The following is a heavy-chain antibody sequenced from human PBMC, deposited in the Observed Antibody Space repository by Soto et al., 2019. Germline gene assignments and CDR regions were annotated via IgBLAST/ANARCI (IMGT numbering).Heavy chain of an antibody. J-gene: IGHJ5*02. CDR3: ARDGDSSGYYYNWFDP. D-gene: IGHD3-22*01. Sequence: QVQLVESGGGVVQPGRSLRLSCAASGFTFSSYAMHWVRQAPGKGLEWVAVISYDGSNKYYADSVKGRFTISRDNSKNTLYLQMNSLRAEDTAVYYCARDGDSSGYYYNWFDPWGQGTLVTVSS. CDR2: ISYDGSNK. V-gene: IGHV3-30-3*01. CDR1: GFTFSSYA.